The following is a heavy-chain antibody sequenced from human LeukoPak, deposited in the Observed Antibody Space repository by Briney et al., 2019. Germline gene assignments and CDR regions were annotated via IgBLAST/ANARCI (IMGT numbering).Heavy chain of an antibody. J-gene: IGHJ4*02. V-gene: IGHV3-23*01. CDR3: AKVDPGGIAVAGRVDY. CDR2: IGGSGDNT. D-gene: IGHD6-19*01. CDR1: GFTFSSYA. Sequence: GGSLRLSCAASGFTFSSYAMSWVRQAPGKGLEWVSGIGGSGDNTYYADSVKGRFTISRDNSKNTVYLQMNSLRAEDTAVYYCAKVDPGGIAVAGRVDYWGQGTLVTVSS.